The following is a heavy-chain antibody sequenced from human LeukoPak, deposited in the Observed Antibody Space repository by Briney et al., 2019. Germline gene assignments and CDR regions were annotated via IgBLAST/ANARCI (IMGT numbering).Heavy chain of an antibody. D-gene: IGHD3-10*01. J-gene: IGHJ3*02. V-gene: IGHV3-66*04. CDR3: ARHFRYGSGSYYNVRKAFDI. CDR1: GFTVSSNY. CDR2: IYSGRST. Sequence: TGGSLRLSCAASGFTVSSNYMSWVRQAPGKVLEWVSVIYSGRSTYYADSVKGRFTISRDNSKNTLYLQMNSLRAEDTAVYYCARHFRYGSGSYYNVRKAFDIWGQGTMVTVSS.